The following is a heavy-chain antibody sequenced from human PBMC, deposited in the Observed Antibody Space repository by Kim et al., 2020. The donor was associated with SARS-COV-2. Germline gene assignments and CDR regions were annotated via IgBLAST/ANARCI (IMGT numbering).Heavy chain of an antibody. D-gene: IGHD3-3*01. CDR3: VKWRTSILNYDFWKS. Sequence: GGSLRLSCSASGFTFSSYAMHWVRQAPGKGLEYVSAISSNGGSTYYADSVKGRFTISRDNSKNTLYLQMSSLRAEDTAVYYCVKWRTSILNYDFWKSWGQGTLVTVSS. CDR2: ISSNGGST. V-gene: IGHV3-64D*06. J-gene: IGHJ5*02. CDR1: GFTFSSYA.